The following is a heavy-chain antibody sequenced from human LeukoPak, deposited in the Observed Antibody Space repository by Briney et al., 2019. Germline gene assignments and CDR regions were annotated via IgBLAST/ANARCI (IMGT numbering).Heavy chain of an antibody. D-gene: IGHD1-26*01. V-gene: IGHV4-39*07. J-gene: IGHJ4*02. CDR2: IYYSGST. CDR3: ARGPIVGATR. CDR1: GGSISSSSYY. Sequence: KPSETLSLTCTVSGGSISSSSYYWGWIRQPPGKGLEWIGSIYYSGSTYYNPSLKSRVTISVDTSKNQFSLKLSSVTAADTAVYYCARGPIVGATRWGQGTLVTVSS.